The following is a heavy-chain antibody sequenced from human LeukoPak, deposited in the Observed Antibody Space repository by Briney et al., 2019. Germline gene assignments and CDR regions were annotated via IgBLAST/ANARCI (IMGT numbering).Heavy chain of an antibody. D-gene: IGHD5-12*01. V-gene: IGHV3-30*02. CDR3: AKSSSYSFEY. CDR1: GFTFSGNG. J-gene: IGHJ4*02. CDR2: IRYDGSNK. Sequence: PGGSLRLACAASGFTFSGNGMHWVRQAPGKGLEWVAFIRYDGSNKCYADSVKGRFAISRDNSKSTLYLQMNSLRAEDTAIYYCAKSSSYSFEYWGQGTLVAVSS.